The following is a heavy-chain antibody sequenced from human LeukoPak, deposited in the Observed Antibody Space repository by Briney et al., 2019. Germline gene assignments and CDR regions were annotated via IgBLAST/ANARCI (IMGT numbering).Heavy chain of an antibody. CDR2: VHSGGST. Sequence: GGSLRLSCEGSGFSARGNYMSWVRQAPGKGLKWVAVVHSGGSTNHADAVKGRFSVSRDNSKDTLYLQMNNLRPEDTGVYFCARDLGWDNVTSFHFWGLGTQVTVSS. V-gene: IGHV3-66*02. D-gene: IGHD2-15*01. J-gene: IGHJ4*02. CDR3: ARDLGWDNVTSFHF. CDR1: GFSARGNY.